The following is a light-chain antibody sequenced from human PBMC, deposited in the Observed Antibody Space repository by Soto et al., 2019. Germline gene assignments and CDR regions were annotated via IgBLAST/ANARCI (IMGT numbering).Light chain of an antibody. CDR1: QSISSSY. V-gene: IGKV3-20*01. CDR2: GAS. J-gene: IGKJ1*01. CDR3: QQYGRSPWT. Sequence: EIVLTQSPGTLSLSPGERATLSCRASQSISSSYLAWYQQKPGQAPRLLFYGASSRATGIPDRFSGGGSGTDFILTISILEPDDFAVYYCQQYGRSPWTFGQGTKGDIK.